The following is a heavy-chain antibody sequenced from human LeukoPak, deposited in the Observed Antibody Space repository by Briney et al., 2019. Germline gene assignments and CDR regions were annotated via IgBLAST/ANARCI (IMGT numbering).Heavy chain of an antibody. V-gene: IGHV3-74*01. J-gene: IGHJ4*02. CDR3: AREWSGFGELPDY. CDR1: GFTYSSHW. D-gene: IGHD3-10*01. CDR2: INSDGSST. Sequence: GGSLRLSCAASGFTYSSHWMHWVRQAPGKGLVWVSRINSDGSSTSYADSVKGRFTISRDNAKNTLYLQMNSLRVEDTAVYYCAREWSGFGELPDYWGQGTLVTVSS.